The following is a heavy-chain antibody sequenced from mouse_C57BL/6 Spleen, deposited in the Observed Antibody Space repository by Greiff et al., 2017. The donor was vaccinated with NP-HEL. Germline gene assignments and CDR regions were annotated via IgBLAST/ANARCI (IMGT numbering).Heavy chain of an antibody. V-gene: IGHV1-76*01. CDR3: ARGGDYGSRGNWYFDV. Sequence: VQLQQSGAELVRPGASVKLSCKASGYTFTDYYINWVKQRPGQGLEWIARIYPGSGNTYYNEKFKGKATLTAEKSSSTAYMQLSSLTSEDSAVYFGARGGDYGSRGNWYFDVWGTGTTVTVSS. CDR2: IYPGSGNT. CDR1: GYTFTDYY. D-gene: IGHD1-1*01. J-gene: IGHJ1*03.